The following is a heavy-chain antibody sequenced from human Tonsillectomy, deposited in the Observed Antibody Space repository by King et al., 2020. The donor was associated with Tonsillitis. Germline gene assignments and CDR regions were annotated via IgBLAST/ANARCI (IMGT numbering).Heavy chain of an antibody. J-gene: IGHJ4*02. CDR3: AWGIFGVVALDS. CDR1: GYTFTAYY. Sequence: VQLVESGAEVKKPGASVKVSCRASGYTFTAYYMHWVRQAPGQGLEWMGWINPNTGGTYYAQKYQGRVTMTRDTSNSTAYMELNRLRSDDTAVYYCAWGIFGVVALDSWGQGTLVTVSS. V-gene: IGHV1-2*02. CDR2: INPNTGGT. D-gene: IGHD3-3*01.